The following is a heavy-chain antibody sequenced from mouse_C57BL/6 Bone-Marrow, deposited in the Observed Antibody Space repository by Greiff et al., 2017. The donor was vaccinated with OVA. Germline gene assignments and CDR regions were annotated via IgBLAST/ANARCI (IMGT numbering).Heavy chain of an antibody. CDR2: ISSGGSYT. Sequence: EVKLVESGGDLVKPGGSLKLSCAASGFTFSSYGMSWVRQTPDKRLEWVATISSGGSYTYYPDSVKGRFTISRDNAKNTLYLQMSSLKSEDTAMYYCARHDGNFAYWGQGTLVTVSA. V-gene: IGHV5-6*01. D-gene: IGHD2-1*01. CDR1: GFTFSSYG. J-gene: IGHJ3*01. CDR3: ARHDGNFAY.